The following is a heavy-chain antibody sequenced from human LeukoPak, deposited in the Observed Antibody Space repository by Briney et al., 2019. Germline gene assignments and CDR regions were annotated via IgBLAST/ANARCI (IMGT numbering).Heavy chain of an antibody. CDR1: GGSISSYY. CDR2: IFYSGTT. D-gene: IGHD2-15*01. Sequence: SETLSLTCTVSGGSISSYYWSWIRQPPGKGLEWVGYIFYSGTTDSNPSLKSRVTISVNTSKNQFSLKLSSVTAADTAVYYCARTYCSGGSCHFDYWGQGTLVTVSS. CDR3: ARTYCSGGSCHFDY. V-gene: IGHV4-59*08. J-gene: IGHJ4*02.